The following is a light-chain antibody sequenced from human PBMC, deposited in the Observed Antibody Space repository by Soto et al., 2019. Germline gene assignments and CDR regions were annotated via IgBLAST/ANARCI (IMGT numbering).Light chain of an antibody. Sequence: DIQMTQSPSTLSASVGDRVTITCRASQSISSWLAWYQQKPGNAPKVLIYKASNLETGVPSRFSGSGSETEFTLTISSLQPDDFATYYCQQYNGYPNTFGQGTKLEIK. V-gene: IGKV1-5*03. CDR2: KAS. J-gene: IGKJ2*01. CDR3: QQYNGYPNT. CDR1: QSISSW.